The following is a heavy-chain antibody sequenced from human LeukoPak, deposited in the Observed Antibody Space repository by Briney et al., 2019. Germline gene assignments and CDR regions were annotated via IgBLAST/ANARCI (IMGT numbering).Heavy chain of an antibody. CDR3: ASTNYRGGSTGYNWFDP. V-gene: IGHV3-30-3*01. J-gene: IGHJ5*02. CDR1: GFTSSNYA. D-gene: IGHD1-26*01. CDR2: ISYDGSSE. Sequence: GGSLRLSCAASGFTSSNYAMHWVRQAPGKGLEWVADISYDGSSESYPDSVKGRFTISRDNSKNMLYLQMNSLRGEDTAVYYCASTNYRGGSTGYNWFDPWGQGTLVTVSS.